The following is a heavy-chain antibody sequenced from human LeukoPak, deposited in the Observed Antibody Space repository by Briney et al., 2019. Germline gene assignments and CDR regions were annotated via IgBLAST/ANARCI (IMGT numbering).Heavy chain of an antibody. D-gene: IGHD1-26*01. CDR1: GFTFSSYS. J-gene: IGHJ3*02. Sequence: GGSLRLSCAASGFTFSSYSMNWVRQAPGKGLEWVSSISSSSSYIYYTDSVKGRFTISRDNAKNSLYLQMNSLRAEDTAVYYCARDYWPLGIVGAYDAFDIWGQGTMVTVSS. CDR3: ARDYWPLGIVGAYDAFDI. CDR2: ISSSSSYI. V-gene: IGHV3-21*01.